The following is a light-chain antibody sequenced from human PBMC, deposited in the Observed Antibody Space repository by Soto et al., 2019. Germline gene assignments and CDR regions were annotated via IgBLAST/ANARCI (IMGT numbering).Light chain of an antibody. Sequence: DIVMTQSPDSLTVSLGERATINCKSSLSVFYSSNNQNYLAWYQHKPGQPPKLLIYWASTRESGVPDRFSGSGSGTDFTLTISSLQAEDVAVYYCQQYYNTLAPTFGGGTKVEIK. CDR1: LSVFYSSNNQNY. CDR2: WAS. V-gene: IGKV4-1*01. CDR3: QQYYNTLAPT. J-gene: IGKJ4*01.